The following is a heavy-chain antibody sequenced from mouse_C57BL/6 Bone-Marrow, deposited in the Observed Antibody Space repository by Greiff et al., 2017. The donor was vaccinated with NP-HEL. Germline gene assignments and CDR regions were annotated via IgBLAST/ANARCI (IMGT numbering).Heavy chain of an antibody. Sequence: VQLKESGAELVKPGASVKLSCTASGFNIKDYYMHWVKQRTEQGLEWIGRIDPEDGETKYAPKFQGKATITADTSSSTAYLQLSSLTSEDTAVYYCARGPITTVVATNYFDYWGQGTTLTVSS. CDR1: GFNIKDYY. V-gene: IGHV14-2*01. D-gene: IGHD1-1*01. CDR3: ARGPITTVVATNYFDY. J-gene: IGHJ2*01. CDR2: IDPEDGET.